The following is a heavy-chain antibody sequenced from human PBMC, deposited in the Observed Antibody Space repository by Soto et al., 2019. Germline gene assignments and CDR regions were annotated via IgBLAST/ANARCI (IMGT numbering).Heavy chain of an antibody. Sequence: GGALRLSCAASGFTFSNYAIHWVRQAPGKGLEWVTIISKDGNSKHYADSVKGRFTISRDNSKNTLFLQMNSLRAEDTAVYYCARDPQGSYCYIDYWGQGTPVTVSS. V-gene: IGHV3-30-3*01. CDR1: GFTFSNYA. CDR3: ARDPQGSYCYIDY. CDR2: ISKDGNSK. D-gene: IGHD3-10*01. J-gene: IGHJ4*02.